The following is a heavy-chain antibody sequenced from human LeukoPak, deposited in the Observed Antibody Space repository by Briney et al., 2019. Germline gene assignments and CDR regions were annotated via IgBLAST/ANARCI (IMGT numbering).Heavy chain of an antibody. J-gene: IGHJ3*02. D-gene: IGHD2-2*01. CDR2: IKQDGSEK. CDR1: GFTFSSYE. V-gene: IGHV3-7*01. Sequence: GGSLRLSCAASGFTFSSYEMNWVRQAPGKGLEWVANIKQDGSEKYYVDSVKGRFTISRDNAKNSLYLQMNSLRAEDTAVYYCAREGYCSSTSCYAGIEYAFDIWGQGTMVTVPS. CDR3: AREGYCSSTSCYAGIEYAFDI.